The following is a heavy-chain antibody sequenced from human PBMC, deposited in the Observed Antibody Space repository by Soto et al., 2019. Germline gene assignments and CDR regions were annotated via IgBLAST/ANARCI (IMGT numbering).Heavy chain of an antibody. V-gene: IGHV4-34*01. Sequence: SETLSLTCAVYGGSFSGYYWSWIRQPPGKGLEWIGEINHSGSTNYNPSLKSRVTISVDTSKNQFSLKLSSVTAADTAVYYCAGGPGSGWYAFIVRYYDSSGYPYNWFDPWGQGTLVTVSS. CDR1: GGSFSGYY. CDR2: INHSGST. D-gene: IGHD3-22*01. J-gene: IGHJ5*02. CDR3: AGGPGSGWYAFIVRYYDSSGYPYNWFDP.